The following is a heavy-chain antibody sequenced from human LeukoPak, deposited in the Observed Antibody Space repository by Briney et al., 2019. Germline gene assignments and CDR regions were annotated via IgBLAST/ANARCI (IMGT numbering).Heavy chain of an antibody. CDR3: ARGLSGDWFDP. CDR2: IIPILGIA. Sequence: VASVKVCCKASGGTFSSYAISWVRQAPGQGLEWMGRIIPILGIANYAQKFQGRVTITADEPTNTAYMELSSLTSEDTAVYFCARGLSGDWFDPWGQGTLVTVSS. V-gene: IGHV1-69*04. D-gene: IGHD4-17*01. CDR1: GGTFSSYA. J-gene: IGHJ5*02.